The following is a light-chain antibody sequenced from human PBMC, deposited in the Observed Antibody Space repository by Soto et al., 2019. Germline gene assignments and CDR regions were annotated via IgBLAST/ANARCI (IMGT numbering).Light chain of an antibody. CDR2: EVS. CDR3: SSYAGSNNVV. J-gene: IGLJ2*01. CDR1: SSDVGGYNY. V-gene: IGLV2-8*01. Sequence: QSALTQPPSASGSPGQSVTISCTGTSSDVGGYNYVSWYQQHPGKAPKLMIYEVSKRPSGVPDRFSGSKSGNTASLTVSGLQSEDEDDYYRSSYAGSNNVVFGGGTKVTVL.